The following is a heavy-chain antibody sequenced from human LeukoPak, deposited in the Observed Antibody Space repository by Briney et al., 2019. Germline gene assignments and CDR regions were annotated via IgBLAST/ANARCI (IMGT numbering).Heavy chain of an antibody. CDR2: IRSKAYGGTT. J-gene: IGHJ4*02. CDR3: TRGITTARLYYFDY. D-gene: IGHD4-11*01. V-gene: IGHV3-49*03. CDR1: GFTFGDYH. Sequence: PGGSLRLSCTASGFTFGDYHMSWFRQAPGKGREWVSFIRSKAYGGTTEYAASVKGRFTISRDDSKSIAYLQMNSLRTEDTAVYYCTRGITTARLYYFDYWGQGTLVTVSS.